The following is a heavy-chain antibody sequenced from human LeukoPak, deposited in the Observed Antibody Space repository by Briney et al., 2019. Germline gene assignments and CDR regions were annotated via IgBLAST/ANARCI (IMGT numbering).Heavy chain of an antibody. CDR1: GYTFTSYG. V-gene: IGHV1-18*01. D-gene: IGHD6-19*01. Sequence: ASVKVSCKASGYTFTSYGISWVRQAPGQGLEWMGWISAYNGNTNYAQKLQGRVTMTTDTSTSTAYMELRSLRSDDTAVYYCARDLNSSGWYGVRYYYFDYWGQGTLVTVSS. CDR3: ARDLNSSGWYGVRYYYFDY. CDR2: ISAYNGNT. J-gene: IGHJ4*02.